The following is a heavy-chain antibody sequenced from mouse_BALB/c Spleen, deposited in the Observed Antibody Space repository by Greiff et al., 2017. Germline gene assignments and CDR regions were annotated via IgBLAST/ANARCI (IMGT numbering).Heavy chain of an antibody. Sequence: EVKLMESGPELVKPGASVKISCKASGYTFTDYNMHWVKQSHGKSLEWIGYIYPYNGGTGYNQKFKSKATLTVDNSSSTAYMELRSLTSEDSAVYYCARDRYTAMDYWGQGTSVTVSS. D-gene: IGHD2-14*01. CDR3: ARDRYTAMDY. V-gene: IGHV1S29*02. J-gene: IGHJ4*01. CDR1: GYTFTDYN. CDR2: IYPYNGGT.